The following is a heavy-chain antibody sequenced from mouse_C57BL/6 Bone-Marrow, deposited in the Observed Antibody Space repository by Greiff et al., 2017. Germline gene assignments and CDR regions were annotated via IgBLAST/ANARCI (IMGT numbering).Heavy chain of an antibody. Sequence: QVQLQQSGAELVRPGSSVKLSCTASGYTFTSYRMHWVKQRPIQGLEWIGTIDHSDSETYYNQKFKDQSTMTVDKASSTAYMQLSSLTSEDSAVYYYACLLWYFDVWGTGTTVTVSS. CDR3: ACLLWYFDV. J-gene: IGHJ1*03. V-gene: IGHV1-52*01. CDR1: GYTFTSYR. D-gene: IGHD2-10*01. CDR2: IDHSDSET.